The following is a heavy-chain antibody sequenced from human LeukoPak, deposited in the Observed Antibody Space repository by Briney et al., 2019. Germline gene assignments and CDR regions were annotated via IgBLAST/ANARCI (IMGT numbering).Heavy chain of an antibody. CDR3: ASGPSGFEVQY. V-gene: IGHV4-4*07. Sequence: SETLSLTCTVSGGSISSYYWSWIRQPAGKGLEWIGRIYTSGSTNYNPSLKSRVTISVDKSKNQFSLKLSSVTAADTAVYYCASGPSGFEVQYWGQGTLVTVSS. CDR2: IYTSGST. J-gene: IGHJ4*02. CDR1: GGSISSYY. D-gene: IGHD1-1*01.